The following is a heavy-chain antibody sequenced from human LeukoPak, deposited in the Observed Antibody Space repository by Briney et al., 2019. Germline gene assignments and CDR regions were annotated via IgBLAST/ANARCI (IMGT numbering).Heavy chain of an antibody. CDR1: GFTFSSYA. V-gene: IGHV3-23*01. CDR3: ARDSYCGGDCYSATGYFQY. D-gene: IGHD2-21*02. J-gene: IGHJ1*01. Sequence: GGSLRLSCVASGFTFSSYAMSWVRQAPGKGLEWVSAISGSASSTYYADSVKGRFTISRDNSKNTLYLQMNSLRAEDTAVYYCARDSYCGGDCYSATGYFQYWGQGTLVTVSS. CDR2: ISGSASST.